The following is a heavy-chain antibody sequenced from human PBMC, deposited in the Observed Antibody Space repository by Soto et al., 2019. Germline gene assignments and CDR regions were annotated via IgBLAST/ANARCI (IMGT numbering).Heavy chain of an antibody. J-gene: IGHJ3*02. CDR1: GFSFSTYA. V-gene: IGHV3-23*01. CDR2: ISASGATT. D-gene: IGHD2-2*03. CDR3: AKWMDTVGEAALAGGAFDI. Sequence: EVQLLESGGNLVQPGGSLRLSCAASGFSFSTYALTWVRQVPGKGLEWVSGISASGATTYYADSVKGRFTISRDNSKNTVFLHMTSLRAEDTALYYCAKWMDTVGEAALAGGAFDIWGQGTTVTVSS.